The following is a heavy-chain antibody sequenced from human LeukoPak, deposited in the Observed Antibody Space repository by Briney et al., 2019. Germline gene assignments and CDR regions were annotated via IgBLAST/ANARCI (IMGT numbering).Heavy chain of an antibody. V-gene: IGHV4-30-2*01. D-gene: IGHD6-13*01. CDR2: IYHSGST. CDR1: GGSISSGGYY. CDR3: ARDSAAAGTTSSPANPDY. J-gene: IGHJ4*02. Sequence: PSETLSLTCTVSGGSISSGGYYWSWIRQPPGKGLEWIGYIYHSGSTYYNPSLKSRVTISIDRSKNQFSLKLSSVTAADTAVYYCARDSAAAGTTSSPANPDYWGQGTLVTVSS.